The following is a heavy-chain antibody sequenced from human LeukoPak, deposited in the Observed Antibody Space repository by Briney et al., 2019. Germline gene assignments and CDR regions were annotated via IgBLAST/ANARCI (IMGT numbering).Heavy chain of an antibody. Sequence: GGSLRLSCVVSGFTFSSYDMHWVRQAPGKGLEWVSAISGSGGSTYYADSVKGRFTISRDNSKNTLYLQMNSLRAEDTAVYYCAKKGPTVAGASPYYFDYWGQGTLVTVSS. D-gene: IGHD6-19*01. CDR1: GFTFSSYD. CDR3: AKKGPTVAGASPYYFDY. V-gene: IGHV3-23*01. J-gene: IGHJ4*02. CDR2: ISGSGGST.